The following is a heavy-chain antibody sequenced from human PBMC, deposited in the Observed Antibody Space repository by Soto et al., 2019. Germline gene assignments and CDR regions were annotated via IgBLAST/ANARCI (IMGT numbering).Heavy chain of an antibody. CDR3: AREYSDGYFDY. J-gene: IGHJ4*02. CDR1: GGSISSGGYY. V-gene: IGHV4-31*03. CDR2: IYYSGST. Sequence: QVQLQESGPGLVKPSQTLSLTCTVSGGSISSGGYYWSWIRQHPGKGLEWIGYIYYSGSTYYNPSPKSRVTISVDTSKNQYSLKLSSVTAADTAVYYCAREYSDGYFDYWGQGTLVTVSS. D-gene: IGHD5-18*01.